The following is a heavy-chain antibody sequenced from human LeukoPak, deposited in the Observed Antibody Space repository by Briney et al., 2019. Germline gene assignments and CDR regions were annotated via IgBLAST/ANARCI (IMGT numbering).Heavy chain of an antibody. CDR1: GFTISDHY. J-gene: IGHJ4*02. D-gene: IGHD3-3*02. CDR2: SRNKADSYTT. V-gene: IGHV3-72*01. CDR3: TRHFFSE. Sequence: GGSLRLSCAASGFTISDHYMDWVRQAPGKGLEWVGRSRNKADSYTTYYAASVKGRFTISRDDSKNSLYLQTNSLKAEDTAVYYCTRHFFSEWGQGTLVTVSS.